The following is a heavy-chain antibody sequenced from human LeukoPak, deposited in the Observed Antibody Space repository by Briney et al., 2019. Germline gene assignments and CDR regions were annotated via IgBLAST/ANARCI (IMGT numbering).Heavy chain of an antibody. V-gene: IGHV3-48*01. Sequence: GGSLRLSCAASGFTFSSYSMNWVRQAPGKGLEWVSYISSSSSTIYYADSVKGRFTISRDNAKNSLYLQMNSLRAEDTAVYYCARGHRVWPCYFDYWGQGTLVTVSS. CDR3: ARGHRVWPCYFDY. J-gene: IGHJ4*02. CDR1: GFTFSSYS. CDR2: ISSSSSTI. D-gene: IGHD3-16*01.